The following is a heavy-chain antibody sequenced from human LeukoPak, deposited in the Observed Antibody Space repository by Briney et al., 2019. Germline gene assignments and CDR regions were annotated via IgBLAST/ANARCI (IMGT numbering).Heavy chain of an antibody. CDR1: RGSINNYY. Sequence: PSETLSLTCTVSRGSINNYYWSWVRQPPGEGLEWIAYIYYSGSTNYNPSLKTRVTISVDTSKNQFSLRLNSVSAADTAVYYCARFSQYYDSASHYLDYWGQGILVTVFS. V-gene: IGHV4-59*08. J-gene: IGHJ4*02. CDR3: ARFSQYYDSASHYLDY. D-gene: IGHD3-22*01. CDR2: IYYSGST.